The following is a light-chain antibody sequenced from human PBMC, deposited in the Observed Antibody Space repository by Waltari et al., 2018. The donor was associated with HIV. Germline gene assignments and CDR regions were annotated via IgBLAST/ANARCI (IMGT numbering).Light chain of an antibody. CDR1: SSNVGSNY. CDR2: RNN. J-gene: IGLJ2*01. CDR3: AVWDDTLSGHLV. V-gene: IGLV1-47*01. Sequence: QSVLTQPPSASGTPGQRVTISCSGSSSNVGSNYVHWYQHLPGTAPKLLISRNNQRASGVPDRFSGSKSGTSASLAISGLRSEDEADYYCAVWDDTLSGHLVFGGGTKLTVL.